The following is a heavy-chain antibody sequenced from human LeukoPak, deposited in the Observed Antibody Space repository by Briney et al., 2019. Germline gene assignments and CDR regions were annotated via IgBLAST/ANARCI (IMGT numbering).Heavy chain of an antibody. J-gene: IGHJ5*02. CDR2: ISSSSSYI. CDR1: GFTFSSYS. Sequence: GGSLRLSCAASGFTFSSYSMNWVRQAPGKGLEWVSSISSSSSYIYYADSVKGRFTISRDNAMNSLYLQMNSLRAEDTAVYYCARAYGGSPKASFDPWGQGTLVTVSS. D-gene: IGHD4-23*01. V-gene: IGHV3-21*01. CDR3: ARAYGGSPKASFDP.